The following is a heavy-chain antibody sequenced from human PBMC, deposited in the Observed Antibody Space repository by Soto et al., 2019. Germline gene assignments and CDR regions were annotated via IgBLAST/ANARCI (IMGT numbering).Heavy chain of an antibody. CDR3: ASPYCSGGSCYPGWFDP. CDR1: GGTFSSYA. Sequence: QVQLVQSGAEVKKPGSSVKVSCKASGGTFSSYAISWVRQAPGQGLEWMGGIIPIFGTANYAQKFQGRVTITADESPSTAYLELSSLRSEDTAVYYCASPYCSGGSCYPGWFDPWGQGTLVTVSS. CDR2: IIPIFGTA. V-gene: IGHV1-69*12. D-gene: IGHD2-15*01. J-gene: IGHJ5*02.